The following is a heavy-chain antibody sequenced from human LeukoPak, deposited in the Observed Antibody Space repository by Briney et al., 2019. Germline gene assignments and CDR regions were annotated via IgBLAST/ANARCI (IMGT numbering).Heavy chain of an antibody. CDR3: AIYNSGQSDF. CDR1: GFGFSHYG. V-gene: IGHV3-33*01. D-gene: IGHD5-12*01. Sequence: GRSLTLSCAASGFGFSHYGMHWVRQAPGKGLEWVAVIWYDGSKKYYADSVKGRFTISRDNSKNMVYLQMDSLRVEDTAIYYCAIYNSGQSDFWGQGTLVAVSS. CDR2: IWYDGSKK. J-gene: IGHJ4*02.